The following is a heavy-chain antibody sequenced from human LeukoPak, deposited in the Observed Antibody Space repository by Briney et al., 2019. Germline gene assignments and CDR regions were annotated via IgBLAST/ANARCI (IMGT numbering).Heavy chain of an antibody. J-gene: IGHJ4*02. D-gene: IGHD2-8*01. CDR2: IIHSGST. CDR3: ARGILVTVYAAFDY. CDR1: GGSFSGYY. V-gene: IGHV4-34*01. Sequence: SETLSLTCGVYGGSFSGYYWTWIRQSPGMGLEWIGEIIHSGSTNYNPSLTSRVTISVDTSKNQFSLELSSVTAADTAVYYCARGILVTVYAAFDYWGQGTLVTVSS.